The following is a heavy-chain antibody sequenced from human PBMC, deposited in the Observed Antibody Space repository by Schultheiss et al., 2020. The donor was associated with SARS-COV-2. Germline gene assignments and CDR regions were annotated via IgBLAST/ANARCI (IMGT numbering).Heavy chain of an antibody. CDR1: GGTFSSYA. CDR3: ARDRKITIFGVVKIGYYYYYMDV. D-gene: IGHD3-3*01. CDR2: IIPIFGTA. Sequence: SVKVSCKASGGTFSSYAISWVRQAPGQGLEWMGGIIPIFGTANYAQKFQGRVTITADESTSTAYMELSSLRSEDTAVYYCARDRKITIFGVVKIGYYYYYMDVWGKGTTVTVSS. V-gene: IGHV1-69*13. J-gene: IGHJ6*03.